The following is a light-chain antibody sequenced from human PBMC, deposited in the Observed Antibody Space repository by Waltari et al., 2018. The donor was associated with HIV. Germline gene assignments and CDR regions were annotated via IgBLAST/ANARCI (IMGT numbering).Light chain of an antibody. Sequence: QSVLTQPPSVSAAPGQKVTISCSGSSSNIGNNYVSWYQQHPGTAPKLLIYEKNKRPSGIPDRFAGSKSGTIATLGSTGRQTGDEADYYCGTWDSSLSVWVFGGGTKLTVL. CDR2: EKN. CDR1: SSNIGNNY. J-gene: IGLJ3*02. V-gene: IGLV1-51*02. CDR3: GTWDSSLSVWV.